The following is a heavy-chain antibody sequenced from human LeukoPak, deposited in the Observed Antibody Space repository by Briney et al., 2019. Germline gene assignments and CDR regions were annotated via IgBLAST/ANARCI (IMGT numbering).Heavy chain of an antibody. V-gene: IGHV3-7*04. Sequence: TGGSLRLSCAASGFTFSRYWMNWVRQAPGRGLEWLANINEDGSVRYYVDSLEGRFTVSRDNAENSLFLQMNSLRRDDAAVYSCVRGLRTAAGLGLWGQGALVTVSS. CDR3: VRGLRTAAGLGL. D-gene: IGHD6-13*01. CDR1: GFTFSRYW. J-gene: IGHJ4*02. CDR2: INEDGSVR.